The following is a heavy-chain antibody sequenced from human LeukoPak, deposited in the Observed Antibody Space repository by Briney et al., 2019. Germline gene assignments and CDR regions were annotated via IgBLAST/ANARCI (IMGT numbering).Heavy chain of an antibody. CDR2: FDPEYGET. J-gene: IGHJ4*02. CDR1: GSTLTELS. Sequence: ASVKVSCKVSGSTLTELSMHWVRQAPGKGLEWMGGFDPEYGETIYAQKFQGRVTMTEDTSADTAYMEVSNLRSEDTAVYYCATTRDGYNPEFDYWGQGTLVTVSS. CDR3: ATTRDGYNPEFDY. V-gene: IGHV1-24*01. D-gene: IGHD5-24*01.